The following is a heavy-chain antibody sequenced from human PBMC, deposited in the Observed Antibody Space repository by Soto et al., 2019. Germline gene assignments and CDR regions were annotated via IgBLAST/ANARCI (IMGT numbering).Heavy chain of an antibody. CDR2: ISSTTNYI. Sequence: PGGSLRLSCAAPGFTYTRHSMNWVRQAPGKGLEWVSSISSTTNYIYYGDSMKGRFTISRDNAKNSLYLEMNSLRAEDTAVYYCARESEDLTSNFDYWGQGTLVTVSS. V-gene: IGHV3-21*06. CDR1: GFTYTRHS. J-gene: IGHJ4*02. CDR3: ARESEDLTSNFDY.